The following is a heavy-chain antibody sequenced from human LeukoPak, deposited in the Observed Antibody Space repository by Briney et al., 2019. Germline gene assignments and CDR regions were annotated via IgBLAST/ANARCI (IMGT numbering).Heavy chain of an antibody. CDR2: ISWNSGSI. V-gene: IGHV3-9*01. D-gene: IGHD3-22*01. Sequence: GRSLRLSCAASGFTFDDYAMHWVRQAPGKGPEWVSGISWNSGSIGYADSVKGRFTISRDNAKNSLYLQMNSLRAEDTALYYCAKDIRYSSGYLFDYWGQGALVTVSS. J-gene: IGHJ4*02. CDR3: AKDIRYSSGYLFDY. CDR1: GFTFDDYA.